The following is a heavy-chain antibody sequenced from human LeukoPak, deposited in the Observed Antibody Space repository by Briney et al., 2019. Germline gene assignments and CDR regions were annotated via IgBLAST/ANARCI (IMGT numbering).Heavy chain of an antibody. J-gene: IGHJ6*03. Sequence: GGSLRLSCAASGFSFSTYGFHWVRQAPGKGLEWVTFIRFDGGRKNYADSVKGRFAISRENSKNTVYLQMNSLRAEDTAIYYCAKDGDSTGYYSSYYNHMDVWGKGTSVTVSS. CDR3: AKDGDSTGYYSSYYNHMDV. CDR2: IRFDGGRK. V-gene: IGHV3-30*02. CDR1: GFSFSTYG. D-gene: IGHD3-22*01.